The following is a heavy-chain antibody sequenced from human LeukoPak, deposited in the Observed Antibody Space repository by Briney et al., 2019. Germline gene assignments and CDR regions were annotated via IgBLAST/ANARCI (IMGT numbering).Heavy chain of an antibody. CDR2: ISGSGDST. CDR1: GFTFSSYA. V-gene: IGHV3-23*01. Sequence: GGSLRLSCVASGFTFSSYAMTWIRQAPGKGLEWVSAISGSGDSTYYADSVKGRFTISRDNSKHTLYLQMNSLRAEDTAVYYCARSRLLLDYWGQGTLVTVSS. D-gene: IGHD2-21*02. CDR3: ARSRLLLDY. J-gene: IGHJ4*02.